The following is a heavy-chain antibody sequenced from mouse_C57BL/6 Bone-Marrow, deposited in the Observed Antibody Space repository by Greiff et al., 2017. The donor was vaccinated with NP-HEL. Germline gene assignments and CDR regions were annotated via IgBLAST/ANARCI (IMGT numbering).Heavy chain of an antibody. CDR2: IYPGDGDT. D-gene: IGHD1-1*01. J-gene: IGHJ2*01. V-gene: IGHV1-82*01. CDR3: ASPFYYGGDY. Sequence: VKLMESGPELVKPGASVKISCKASGYAFSSSWMNWVKQRPGKGLEWIGRIYPGDGDTNYNGKFKGKATLTADKSSSTAYMQLSSLTSEDSAVYFCASPFYYGGDYWGQGTTLTVSS. CDR1: GYAFSSSW.